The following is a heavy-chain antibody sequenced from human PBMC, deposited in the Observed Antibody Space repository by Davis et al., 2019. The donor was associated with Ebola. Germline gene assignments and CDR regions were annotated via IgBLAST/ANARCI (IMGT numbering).Heavy chain of an antibody. V-gene: IGHV4-59*12. D-gene: IGHD5-18*01. J-gene: IGHJ4*02. CDR1: GGSISSYY. CDR3: ARGSRGYSYGYFY. Sequence: SETLSLTCTVSGGSISSYYWTWIRQPPGKRLEWIGYIYYSGSTNYNPSLKSRVTISVDTSKNQFSLKLSSVTAADTAVYYCARGSRGYSYGYFYWGQGTLVTVSS. CDR2: IYYSGST.